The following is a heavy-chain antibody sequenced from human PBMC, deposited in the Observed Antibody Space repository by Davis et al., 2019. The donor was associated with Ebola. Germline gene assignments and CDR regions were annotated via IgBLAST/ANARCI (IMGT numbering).Heavy chain of an antibody. CDR2: IWYDGSNK. J-gene: IGHJ6*02. V-gene: IGHV3-33*01. CDR3: ARDPTNLTGTSRSRYYYYGMDV. CDR1: GFIFSDYG. D-gene: IGHD1-20*01. Sequence: GGSLRLSCAASGFIFSDYGMHWVRQAPGKGLEWVAVIWYDGSNKYYADSVKGRFTISRDNSKNTLSLQMNSLRAEDTAVYYCARDPTNLTGTSRSRYYYYGMDVWGQGTTVTVSS.